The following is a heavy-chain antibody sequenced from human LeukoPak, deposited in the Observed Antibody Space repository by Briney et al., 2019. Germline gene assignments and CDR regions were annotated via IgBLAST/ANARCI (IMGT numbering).Heavy chain of an antibody. V-gene: IGHV3-23*01. CDR3: AKDRVGSGTNYFDY. CDR1: GFTFSSYE. J-gene: IGHJ4*02. CDR2: ISGSDAST. Sequence: GGSLRLSCAASGFTFSSYEMNWVRQAPGKGLEWVSGISGSDASTYYADSVKGRFTISRDNSKNTLYLQMNNLRAEDTAVYYCAKDRVGSGTNYFDYWGQGTLVTVSS. D-gene: IGHD1-1*01.